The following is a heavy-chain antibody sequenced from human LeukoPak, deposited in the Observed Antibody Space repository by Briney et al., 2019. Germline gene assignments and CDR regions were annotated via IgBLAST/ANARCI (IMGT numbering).Heavy chain of an antibody. CDR1: GRYISRYY. Sequence: SETLSLTGTGSGRYISRYYWSWIREPPGKGLDGIGYIYTSGCTNYNASLKSRVTISVDTSKNQFSLKLSSVTAADTAVYYCARQAIVVVPAADTLYYDYYYMDVWGKGTTVTVSS. J-gene: IGHJ6*03. D-gene: IGHD2-2*01. CDR2: IYTSGCT. CDR3: ARQAIVVVPAADTLYYDYYYMDV. V-gene: IGHV4-4*08.